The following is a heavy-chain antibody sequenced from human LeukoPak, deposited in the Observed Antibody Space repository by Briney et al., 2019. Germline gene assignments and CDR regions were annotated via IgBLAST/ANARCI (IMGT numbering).Heavy chain of an antibody. CDR3: AKEESGEQLWFADIVPTGGYMDV. V-gene: IGHV3-23*01. J-gene: IGHJ6*03. CDR1: GFTFSGYA. Sequence: PGGSLRLSCAASGFTFSGYAMSWVRQAPGKGLEWVSAISGSGGSTYYADSVKGRFTISRGDSKNTLYLQMNSLRAEDTAVYYCAKEESGEQLWFADIVPTGGYMDVWGKGTTVTVSS. D-gene: IGHD5-18*01. CDR2: ISGSGGST.